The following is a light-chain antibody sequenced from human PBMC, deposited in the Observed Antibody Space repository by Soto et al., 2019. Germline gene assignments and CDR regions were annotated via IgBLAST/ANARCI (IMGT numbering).Light chain of an antibody. V-gene: IGKV1-39*01. Sequence: DIQMTQSPCSLSASVGDRVIITCRASQTIGTFLNWYQQKPGKAPQLLIHAASGLNTGVPSRFSARGSGTDFTLTINSLHPDDFATYFCHQVYGSPFTFGPGTKVDLK. CDR1: QTIGTF. CDR2: AAS. J-gene: IGKJ3*01. CDR3: HQVYGSPFT.